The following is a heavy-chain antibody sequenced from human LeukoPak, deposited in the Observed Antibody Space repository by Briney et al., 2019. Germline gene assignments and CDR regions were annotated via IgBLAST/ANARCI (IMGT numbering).Heavy chain of an antibody. CDR2: IRYDGSKT. CDR3: ARVDLPDPFDY. V-gene: IGHV3-30*02. CDR1: GFTFSSHG. Sequence: GGSLRLSCTASGFTFSSHGMHWVRQAPGKGLEWVSFIRYDGSKTYYADSVKGRFTISRDNSGNTLYLQMNSLRAEDTAVYYCARVDLPDPFDYWGQGTLVTVSS. J-gene: IGHJ4*02.